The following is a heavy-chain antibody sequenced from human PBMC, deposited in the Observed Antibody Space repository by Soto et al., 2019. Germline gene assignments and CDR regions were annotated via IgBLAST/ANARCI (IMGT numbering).Heavy chain of an antibody. V-gene: IGHV5-10-1*01. J-gene: IGHJ4*02. CDR3: ATSVGLAAAGPSGYFDY. CDR1: GYSFMRYW. Sequence: GESLKLSCTASGYSFMRYWISWVRQMPGKGLEWMGRIDPSDSYTNYSPSFQGHVTISADKSISTAYLQWSSLKASDTAMYYCATSVGLAAAGPSGYFDYWGQGTLVTVSS. D-gene: IGHD6-13*01. CDR2: IDPSDSYT.